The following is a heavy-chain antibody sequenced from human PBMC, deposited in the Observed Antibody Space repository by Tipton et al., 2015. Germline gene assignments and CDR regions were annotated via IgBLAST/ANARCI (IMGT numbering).Heavy chain of an antibody. Sequence: TLSLTCAVSAYSISTDYYWVWIRQPPGKGLEWIGTISHRGSTYYNPSLKSRLTMSVDTSKNGFSLKLTSVTAADTALYYCARVGRYFDSPGYSHWFDPWGQGTLVTV. V-gene: IGHV4-38-2*01. CDR2: ISHRGST. CDR3: ARVGRYFDSPGYSHWFDP. J-gene: IGHJ5*02. CDR1: AYSISTDYY. D-gene: IGHD3-22*01.